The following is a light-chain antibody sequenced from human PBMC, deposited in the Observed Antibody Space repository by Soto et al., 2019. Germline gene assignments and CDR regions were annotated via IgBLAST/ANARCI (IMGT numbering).Light chain of an antibody. CDR3: SSYRTSSRV. J-gene: IGLJ3*02. CDR2: EVS. Sequence: QSALTQPASVSGSPGQSITISCTGTSSDVGGYDYVSWYQQHPGKAPKLIIYEVSSRPSGVSNRFSGSKSGNTASLTISGLQAEDEADYYCSSYRTSSRVFGGGTKLTVL. CDR1: SSDVGGYDY. V-gene: IGLV2-14*01.